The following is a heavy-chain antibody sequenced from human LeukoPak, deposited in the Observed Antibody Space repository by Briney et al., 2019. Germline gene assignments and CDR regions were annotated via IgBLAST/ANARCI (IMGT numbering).Heavy chain of an antibody. CDR3: ARQTVTTDYYGLDV. CDR2: IDPSDSYS. D-gene: IGHD4-17*01. CDR1: GYSFTSYW. Sequence: GESLRISCKGSGYSFTSYWITWVRQMPGKGLEWMGRIDPSDSYSNYSPSFQGHVTISADKSISTAYLQWSSLKASDTAMYYCARQTVTTDYYGLDVWGQGTTVTVSS. J-gene: IGHJ6*02. V-gene: IGHV5-10-1*01.